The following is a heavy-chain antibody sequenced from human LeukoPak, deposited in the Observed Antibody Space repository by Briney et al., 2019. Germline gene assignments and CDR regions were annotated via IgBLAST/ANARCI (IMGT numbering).Heavy chain of an antibody. CDR2: INPNTGGT. Sequence: GASVKVSCKASGYTLTDYFIHWVRQAPGQGLEWMGWINPNTGGTNYAQKFQGRVTLTRDTSISTAYMELSSLRSDDTAVYYCAREELVISGYFYYYYMDVWGKGTTVTISS. J-gene: IGHJ6*03. CDR1: GYTLTDYF. CDR3: AREELVISGYFYYYYMDV. V-gene: IGHV1-2*02. D-gene: IGHD3-9*01.